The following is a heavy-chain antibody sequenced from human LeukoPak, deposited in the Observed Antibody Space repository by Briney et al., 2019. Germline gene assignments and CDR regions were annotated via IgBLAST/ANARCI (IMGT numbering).Heavy chain of an antibody. Sequence: GGSLRLSCAASGFTFTSYAMSWVRQAPGKGLEWVSAITGTGGSTYYAVSVKGRFTVSRDNSKNTLYLQMSSLRAEDTAMYYCAKVRDTRDWYKDAFDIWGQGTRVTVSS. CDR1: GFTFTSYA. CDR3: AKVRDTRDWYKDAFDI. CDR2: ITGTGGST. D-gene: IGHD6-19*01. J-gene: IGHJ3*02. V-gene: IGHV3-23*01.